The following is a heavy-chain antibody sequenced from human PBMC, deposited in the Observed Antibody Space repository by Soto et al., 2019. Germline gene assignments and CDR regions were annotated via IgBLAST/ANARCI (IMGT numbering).Heavy chain of an antibody. Sequence: LSLTCTVSGGSINTYYWSWIRQPPGKGLEWIGYIYYSGSTNYNPSLKSRVTISVDTSKNQFSLKLRSVTAADTAVYYCARAPYYDVWSGYGDNWFGPWGQGTLVTVSS. CDR1: GGSINTYY. V-gene: IGHV4-59*01. CDR2: IYYSGST. J-gene: IGHJ5*02. CDR3: ARAPYYDVWSGYGDNWFGP. D-gene: IGHD3-3*01.